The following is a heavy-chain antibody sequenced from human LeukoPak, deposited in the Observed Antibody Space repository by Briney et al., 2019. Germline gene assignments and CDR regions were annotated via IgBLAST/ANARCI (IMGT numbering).Heavy chain of an antibody. CDR2: IIPIFGTA. V-gene: IGHV1-69*13. Sequence: GASVKVSCKASGYTFTSYDINWVRQAPGQGLEWMGGIIPIFGTANYAQKFQGRVTITADESTSTAYMELSSLRSEDTAVYYCARGPHDPSDYYDSSGYYPFDYWGQGTLVTVSS. CDR3: ARGPHDPSDYYDSSGYYPFDY. J-gene: IGHJ4*02. CDR1: GYTFTSYD. D-gene: IGHD3-22*01.